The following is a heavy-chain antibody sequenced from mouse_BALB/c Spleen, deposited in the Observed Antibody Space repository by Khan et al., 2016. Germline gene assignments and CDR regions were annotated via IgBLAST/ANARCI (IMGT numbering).Heavy chain of an antibody. CDR1: GYTFSNYW. CDR3: ARNSDSYWFAY. J-gene: IGHJ3*01. CDR2: ILPGSGHT. V-gene: IGHV1-9*01. D-gene: IGHD1-1*01. Sequence: QVQLQPSGAELMKPGASMKISCKATGYTFSNYWIEWVRQRPGHGLEWIGEILPGSGHTNCNEKFKGKATFTAETSSNTAYMQLSSLTSEDSAVYYCARNSDSYWFAYWGQGTLVTVSA.